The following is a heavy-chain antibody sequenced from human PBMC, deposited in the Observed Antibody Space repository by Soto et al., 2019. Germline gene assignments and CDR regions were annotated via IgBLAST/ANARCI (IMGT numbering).Heavy chain of an antibody. D-gene: IGHD4-17*01. CDR1: GASLDSTNYY. V-gene: IGHV4-30-4*01. CDR2: IYYVGIT. J-gene: IGHJ4*02. CDR3: ARYRTTVTPDFDY. Sequence: SETLSLTGTVSGASLDSTNYYWIWIRQPPGKGLEWIGYIYYVGITYYNPSLKIRVTMSLDTSKNQFSLKLSSVTAADTAVYYCARYRTTVTPDFDYWGQGTLVTVSS.